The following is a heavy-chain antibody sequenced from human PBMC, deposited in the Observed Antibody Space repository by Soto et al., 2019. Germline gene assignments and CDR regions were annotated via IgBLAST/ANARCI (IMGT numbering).Heavy chain of an antibody. D-gene: IGHD3-10*01. CDR3: ARDRRFGELYYYYYYMDV. CDR2: IYSGGST. J-gene: IGHJ6*03. Sequence: GGSLRLSCAASGFTVSSNYMSWVRQAPGKGLEWVSVIYSGGSTYYADSVKGRFTISRDNSKNTLYLQMNSLRADDTAVYYCARDRRFGELYYYYYYMDVWGKGTTVTVSS. CDR1: GFTVSSNY. V-gene: IGHV3-53*01.